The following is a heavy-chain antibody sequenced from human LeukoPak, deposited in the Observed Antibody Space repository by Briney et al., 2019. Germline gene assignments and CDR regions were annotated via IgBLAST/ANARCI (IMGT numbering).Heavy chain of an antibody. CDR2: ISSSSSYI. J-gene: IGHJ4*02. D-gene: IGHD6-13*01. Sequence: PGGSLRLSCAASGFTFSSHSMNWVRQAPGKGLEWVSSISSSSSYIYYADSVKGRFTISRDNAKNSLYLQMNSLRAEDTAVYYCARGFSSLFDYWGQGTLVTVSS. CDR1: GFTFSSHS. CDR3: ARGFSSLFDY. V-gene: IGHV3-21*01.